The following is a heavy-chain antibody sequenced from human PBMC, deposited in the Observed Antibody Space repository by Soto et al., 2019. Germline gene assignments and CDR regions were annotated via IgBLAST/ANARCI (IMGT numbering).Heavy chain of an antibody. J-gene: IGHJ3*01. CDR1: GFTFSGFG. CDR3: TRGRGGSYGGNSAHFDV. V-gene: IGHV3-33*01. Sequence: QVHLVESGGGVVQPGTSLRLSCEASGFTFSGFGMHWVRQTPGKGLEWVAVIWYDGSKEYFADCVKGRFTIPRDNSKNALYLQMNSLRAEDKAIYYCTRGRGGSYGGNSAHFDVWGQGTLVTVSS. D-gene: IGHD4-17*01. CDR2: IWYDGSKE.